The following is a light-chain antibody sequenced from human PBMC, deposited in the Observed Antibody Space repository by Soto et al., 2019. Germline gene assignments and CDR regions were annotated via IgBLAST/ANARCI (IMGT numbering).Light chain of an antibody. V-gene: IGLV2-23*02. CDR3: CSYAGXNTYV. J-gene: IGLJ1*01. CDR1: SSLVGTYNL. CDR2: EVS. Sequence: QSVLTQPASVSGSPGQSITISCTGTSSLVGTYNLVSWYQQYSGKAPKLMIYEVSKRPSGVSNRFSGSKSGNTASLTISGLQAEDEADYYCCSYAGXNTYVLGTGXKVTVL.